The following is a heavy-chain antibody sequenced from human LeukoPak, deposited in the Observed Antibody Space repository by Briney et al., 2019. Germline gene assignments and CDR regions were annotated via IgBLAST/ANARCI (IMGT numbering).Heavy chain of an antibody. Sequence: WASVKVSCKASGYTFTSNYIHWVRQAPGQGLEWMGMIYPRDGSTSTAQKFQGRVTLTRDTSTSTVGMELSSLRSEDTAVYYCARDSGNFHYDMDVWGQGTTVIVSS. D-gene: IGHD3-10*01. V-gene: IGHV1-46*01. CDR3: ARDSGNFHYDMDV. CDR1: GYTFTSNY. CDR2: IYPRDGST. J-gene: IGHJ6*02.